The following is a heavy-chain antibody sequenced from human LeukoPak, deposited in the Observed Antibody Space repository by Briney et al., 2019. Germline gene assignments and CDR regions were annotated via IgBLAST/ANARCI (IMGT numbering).Heavy chain of an antibody. D-gene: IGHD3-9*01. CDR3: ATTYYDILTGYSYYYYYYMDV. Sequence: PGGSLRLSCAASGFPFSAYAMSWVRQAPGKGLEWVSAISASGDTTYYADSVKGRFTISRDNSKNTLYLQMNSLRAEDTAVYYCATTYYDILTGYSYYYYYYMDVWGKGTTVTISS. V-gene: IGHV3-23*01. CDR1: GFPFSAYA. CDR2: ISASGDTT. J-gene: IGHJ6*03.